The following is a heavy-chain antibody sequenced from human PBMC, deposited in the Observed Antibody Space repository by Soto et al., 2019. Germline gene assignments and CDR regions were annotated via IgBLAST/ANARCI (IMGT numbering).Heavy chain of an antibody. CDR3: ARDNEVADAFDI. D-gene: IGHD1-1*01. CDR1: GFTFSSYS. V-gene: IGHV3-21*01. Sequence: EVQLVESGGGLVKPGGSPRLSCAASGFTFSSYSMNWVRQAPGKGLEWVSSISSSSSYIYYADSVKGRFTISRDNAKNSLYLQMNSLRAEDTAVYYCARDNEVADAFDIWGQGTMVTVSS. J-gene: IGHJ3*02. CDR2: ISSSSSYI.